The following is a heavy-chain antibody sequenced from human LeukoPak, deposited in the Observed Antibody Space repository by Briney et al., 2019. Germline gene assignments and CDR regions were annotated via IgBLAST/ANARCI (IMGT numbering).Heavy chain of an antibody. Sequence: GGSLRLSCAASGFTFSGYAMHWVRQAPGKGLEWVSAISGSGGSTYYADSVKGRFTISRDNSKNTLYLQMNSLRAEDTAVYYCAKGIWELLRSAFDIWGQGTMVTVSS. CDR2: ISGSGGST. J-gene: IGHJ3*02. CDR3: AKGIWELLRSAFDI. V-gene: IGHV3-23*01. CDR1: GFTFSGYA. D-gene: IGHD1-26*01.